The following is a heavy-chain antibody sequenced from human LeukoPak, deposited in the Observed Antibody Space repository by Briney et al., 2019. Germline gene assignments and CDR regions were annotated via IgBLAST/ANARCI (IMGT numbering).Heavy chain of an antibody. CDR3: ARGLWFGVAPLDV. Sequence: SQTLSLTCTVSGGSISSGGYYWSWIRQHPGKGLEWIGYIYYSGSTYYNPSLKSRVTISVDTSKNQFSLKLSSVTAADTAVYYCARGLWFGVAPLDVWGQGTTVTVSS. CDR2: IYYSGST. J-gene: IGHJ6*02. V-gene: IGHV4-31*03. D-gene: IGHD3-10*01. CDR1: GGSISSGGYY.